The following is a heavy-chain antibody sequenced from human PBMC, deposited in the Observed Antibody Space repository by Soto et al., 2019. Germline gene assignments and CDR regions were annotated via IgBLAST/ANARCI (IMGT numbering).Heavy chain of an antibody. Sequence: QVQLVQSGGEVKKPGASVKVSCKASGYIFNSFGISWVRQAPGQGREWMGWISAYTGNTKYAQNFQGRFTMTTDTSTSTAYMELRSLRSDDTAVYYCARRWTTGEIDYWGQGTLVTVSS. CDR2: ISAYTGNT. V-gene: IGHV1-18*01. J-gene: IGHJ4*02. D-gene: IGHD4-17*01. CDR3: ARRWTTGEIDY. CDR1: GYIFNSFG.